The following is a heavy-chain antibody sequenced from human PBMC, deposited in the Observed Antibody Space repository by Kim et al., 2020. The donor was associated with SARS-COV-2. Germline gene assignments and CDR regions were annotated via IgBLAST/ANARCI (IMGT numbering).Heavy chain of an antibody. CDR2: IGGLDGGI. V-gene: IGHV3-23*01. J-gene: IGHJ5*02. D-gene: IGHD6-25*01. Sequence: GGSLRLSCSASGFSFGIHAMSWVRQAPGKGLEWVSTIGGLDGGIFHADSVKGRFNISRDNSKNTLYLPMTNLKTEDTATYYCARRPGTAAAGSAQFDPWGRGTLVTVSS. CDR3: ARRPGTAAAGSAQFDP. CDR1: GFSFGIHA.